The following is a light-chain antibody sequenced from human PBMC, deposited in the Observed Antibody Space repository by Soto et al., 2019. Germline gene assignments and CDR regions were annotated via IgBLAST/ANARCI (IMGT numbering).Light chain of an antibody. J-gene: IGLJ1*01. V-gene: IGLV2-14*01. CDR1: SSDVGGYNY. CDR3: SSYTTGITLYV. Sequence: QAASVSGSPGQSITLSCTGTSSDVGGYNYVSWYQLHPGRAPKLIIYDVSHRPSGISNRFSGSKSGNTASLTISGLQPEDEADYFCSSYTTGITLYVFGPGTKVTVL. CDR2: DVS.